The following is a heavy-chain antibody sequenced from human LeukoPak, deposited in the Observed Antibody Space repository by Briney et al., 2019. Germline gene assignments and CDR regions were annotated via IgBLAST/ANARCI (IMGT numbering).Heavy chain of an antibody. V-gene: IGHV1-8*01. CDR2: MNPNTGRT. J-gene: IGHJ4*02. Sequence: ASVTVSCTASRYTFTSYDTNWVREAAGQGLEWMGWMNPNTGRTGYAQKFQGRVTMTRDASISTAYMELRNLRSEDTAVYYCARLAQTPDYYGSGGYYYLGYWGQGTPVTVSS. D-gene: IGHD3-22*01. CDR1: RYTFTSYD. CDR3: ARLAQTPDYYGSGGYYYLGY.